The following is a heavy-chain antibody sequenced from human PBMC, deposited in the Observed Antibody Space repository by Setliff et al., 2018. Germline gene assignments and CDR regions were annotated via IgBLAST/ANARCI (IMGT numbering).Heavy chain of an antibody. J-gene: IGHJ3*02. V-gene: IGHV5-51*01. D-gene: IGHD3-3*01. CDR3: ARQAIFGSDAFDI. Sequence: GESLKISCKGSGYSFTSYWVGWVRQMPGKGLEWMGIIYPGDSDTGYSPSFQGQVTISADKSISTAYLQWSSLKAPDTAMYYCARQAIFGSDAFDIWGQGTMVTVSS. CDR2: IYPGDSDT. CDR1: GYSFTSYW.